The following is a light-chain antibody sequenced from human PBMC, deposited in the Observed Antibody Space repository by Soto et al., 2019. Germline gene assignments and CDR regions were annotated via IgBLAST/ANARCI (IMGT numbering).Light chain of an antibody. CDR2: EVS. CDR1: SSDVGGYNY. CDR3: SSYTSTSSPVL. J-gene: IGLJ2*01. V-gene: IGLV2-14*01. Sequence: QSVLTQPASVSGSPGQSITVSCTGTSSDVGGYNYVSWYQHHPGKAPKLMIFEVSNRPSGVSDRFSGSKSGSTASLTISGLQAEDEADYYCSSYTSTSSPVLFGGGTQLTVL.